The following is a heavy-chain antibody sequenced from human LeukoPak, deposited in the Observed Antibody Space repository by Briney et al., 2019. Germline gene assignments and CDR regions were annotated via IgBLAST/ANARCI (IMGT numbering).Heavy chain of an antibody. CDR1: GFTFSSYA. J-gene: IGHJ4*02. CDR3: AKEAAAGTQIDY. D-gene: IGHD6-13*01. Sequence: PGESLRLSCAASGFTFSSYAMSWFRQAPGKRLEWVSAISGSGGSTYYADPVKGRFTISRDNSKNTLYLQMKRLRTEDTAVYYCAKEAAAGTQIDYWGQGTLVTLSS. CDR2: ISGSGGST. V-gene: IGHV3-23*01.